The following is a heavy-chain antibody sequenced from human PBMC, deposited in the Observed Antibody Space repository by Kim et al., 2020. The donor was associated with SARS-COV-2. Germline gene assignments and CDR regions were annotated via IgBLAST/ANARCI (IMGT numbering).Heavy chain of an antibody. J-gene: IGHJ4*02. CDR2: IYTSGST. CDR1: GGSISSYY. V-gene: IGHV4-4*07. CDR3: AREFRDIVATIFDY. Sequence: SETLSLTCTVSGGSISSYYWSWIRQPAGKGLEWIGRIYTSGSTNYNPSLKSRVTMSVDTSKNQFSLKLSSVTAADTAVYYCAREFRDIVATIFDYWGQGTLVTVSS. D-gene: IGHD5-12*01.